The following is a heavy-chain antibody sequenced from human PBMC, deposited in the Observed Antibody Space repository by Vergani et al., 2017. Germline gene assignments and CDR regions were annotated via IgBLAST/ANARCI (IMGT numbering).Heavy chain of an antibody. CDR3: AKVEQWLLDY. V-gene: IGHV3-48*04. Sequence: EVQLVESGGGLVQPGGSLRLSCAASGFTFSSYSMNWVRQAPGKGLEWVSYISSSSSTIYYADSVKGRFTISRDNAKNSLYLQMNSLRAEDTAVYYCAKVEQWLLDYWGQGTLVTVSS. CDR1: GFTFSSYS. CDR2: ISSSSSTI. J-gene: IGHJ4*02. D-gene: IGHD6-19*01.